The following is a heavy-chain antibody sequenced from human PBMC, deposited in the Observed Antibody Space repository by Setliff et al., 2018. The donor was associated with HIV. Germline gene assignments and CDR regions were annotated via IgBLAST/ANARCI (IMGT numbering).Heavy chain of an antibody. V-gene: IGHV3-33*01. Sequence: RLSCAASGFTFSNYGMHWVRQAAGKGLEWVGVIWYDGSNQNYADSVKGRLTISRDNSNNILYLQMNSLTPEDTAVYHCARYSSSWHTFDYWGQGIPVTVSS. D-gene: IGHD6-13*01. J-gene: IGHJ4*02. CDR2: IWYDGSNQ. CDR3: ARYSSSWHTFDY. CDR1: GFTFSNYG.